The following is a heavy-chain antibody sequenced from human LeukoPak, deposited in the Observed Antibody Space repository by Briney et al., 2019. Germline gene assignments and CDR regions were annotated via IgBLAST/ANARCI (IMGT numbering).Heavy chain of an antibody. V-gene: IGHV3-64*01. D-gene: IGHD3-10*01. Sequence: GGSLRLSCVASGFTFSNYAMHWVRQAPGKGLEYVSGISNNGDITYYANSVKGRFTISRDNSKNTVYLQMGSLRAEDMAVYYCASLFYVSGSYGWFDPWGQGALVTVSS. CDR3: ASLFYVSGSYGWFDP. CDR2: ISNNGDIT. CDR1: GFTFSNYA. J-gene: IGHJ5*02.